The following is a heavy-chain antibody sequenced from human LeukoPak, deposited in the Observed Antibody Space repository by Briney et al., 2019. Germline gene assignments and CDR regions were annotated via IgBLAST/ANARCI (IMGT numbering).Heavy chain of an antibody. CDR1: GYTFTGYY. CDR2: INPNSGGT. V-gene: IGHV1-2*06. Sequence: ASVEVSCKASGYTFTGYYMHWVRQAPGQGLEWMGRINPNSGGTNYAQKFQGRVTMTRDTSISTAYMELSRLRSDDTAVYYCARDPSYNDYGGNNWFDPWGQGTLVTVSS. CDR3: ARDPSYNDYGGNNWFDP. D-gene: IGHD4-23*01. J-gene: IGHJ5*02.